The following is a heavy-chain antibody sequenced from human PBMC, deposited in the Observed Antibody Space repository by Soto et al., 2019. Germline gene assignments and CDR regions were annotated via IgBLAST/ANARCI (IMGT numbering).Heavy chain of an antibody. D-gene: IGHD3-3*01. V-gene: IGHV1-69*13. J-gene: IGHJ6*02. Sequence: SVKVACKASGGSFSRFAFSWVGQAPGHGLEWMGGVISMLGPANYAQEFLGRVTFDAVDSTSTAYLEISGLTFEDTAFYYCAVSLYGVVLQYYCCRDGWRPVTSGT. CDR1: GGSFSRFA. CDR3: AVSLYGVVLQYYCCRDG. CDR2: VISMLGPA.